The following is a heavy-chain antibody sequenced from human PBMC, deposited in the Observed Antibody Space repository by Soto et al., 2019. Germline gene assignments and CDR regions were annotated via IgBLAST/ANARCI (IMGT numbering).Heavy chain of an antibody. V-gene: IGHV3-9*01. Sequence: GGSLRLSCAASGFTFDDYAMHWVRQAPGKGLEWVSGISWNSGSIGYADSVKGRFTISRDNAKNSLYLQMNSLRAEDTALYYCAKDKGFRGSLTAFDIWGQGTMVTVS. CDR3: AKDKGFRGSLTAFDI. D-gene: IGHD3-16*01. J-gene: IGHJ3*02. CDR1: GFTFDDYA. CDR2: ISWNSGSI.